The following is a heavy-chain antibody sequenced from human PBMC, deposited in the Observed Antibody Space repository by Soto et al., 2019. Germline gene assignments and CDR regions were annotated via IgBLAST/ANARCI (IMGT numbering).Heavy chain of an antibody. Sequence: GRMITGKGLEWVSAISGSGGSTYYADSVKGRFTISRDNFKNTLYLQMNSLRAEDTAVYYCATSELELRSTYYYYGMDVWGQGTTVTVSS. D-gene: IGHD1-7*01. V-gene: IGHV3-23*01. CDR3: ATSELELRSTYYYYGMDV. J-gene: IGHJ6*02. CDR2: ISGSGGST.